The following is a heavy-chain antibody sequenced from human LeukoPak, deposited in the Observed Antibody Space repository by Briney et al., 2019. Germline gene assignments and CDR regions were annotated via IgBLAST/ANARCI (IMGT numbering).Heavy chain of an antibody. CDR3: ARGALPYIAAPGKRKIYYYYMDV. D-gene: IGHD6-13*01. CDR1: GGSFSGYY. V-gene: IGHV4-34*01. J-gene: IGHJ6*03. Sequence: SETLSLTCAVYGGSFSGYYWSWIRQPPGKGLEWIGEINHSGSTNYNPSLKSRVTISVDTSKNQFSLKLSSVTAADTAVYYCARGALPYIAAPGKRKIYYYYMDVWGKGTTVTVSS. CDR2: INHSGST.